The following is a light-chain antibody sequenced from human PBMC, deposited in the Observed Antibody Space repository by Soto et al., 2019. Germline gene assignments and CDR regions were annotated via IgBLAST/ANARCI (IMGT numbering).Light chain of an antibody. V-gene: IGKV3-15*01. CDR1: LNVATN. Sequence: ETVMTQSPATLSMSPGDRAALSCRASLNVATNMAWYQQKPGQAPRLLIYGASIRATGVPARFTGSGSGTEFTLTINNLQSEDFAVYYCHQYNTGLRTFGRGTRVEV. J-gene: IGKJ1*01. CDR3: HQYNTGLRT. CDR2: GAS.